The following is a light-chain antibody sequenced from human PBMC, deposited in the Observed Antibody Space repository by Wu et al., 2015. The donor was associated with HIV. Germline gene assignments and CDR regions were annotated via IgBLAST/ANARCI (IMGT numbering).Light chain of an antibody. V-gene: IGKV3-15*01. Sequence: EIVLTQSPATLSLSPGERATLSCRASQSVSSYLAWYQQKPGQAPRLLTYGASTRATGIPARFSGSGSGTEFTLTISSMQSEDFAVYYCQQYNNGPRTFGQGTKVEVK. J-gene: IGKJ1*01. CDR3: QQYNNGPRT. CDR2: GAS. CDR1: QSVSSY.